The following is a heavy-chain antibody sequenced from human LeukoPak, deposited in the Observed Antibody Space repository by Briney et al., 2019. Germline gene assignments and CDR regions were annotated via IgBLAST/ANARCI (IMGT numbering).Heavy chain of an antibody. J-gene: IGHJ4*02. CDR1: GGAISYYY. Sequence: PSETLSLTCTVSGGAISYYYWNWIRQPPGKGLEWIGYIYYTGNTNYNPSLKSRVTISVDTSKNQFSLKLSSVTAADPAVYYCARLNYDYVWGSYRYTVQFDYWGQGTLVTVSS. CDR2: IYYTGNT. D-gene: IGHD3-16*02. CDR3: ARLNYDYVWGSYRYTVQFDY. V-gene: IGHV4-59*12.